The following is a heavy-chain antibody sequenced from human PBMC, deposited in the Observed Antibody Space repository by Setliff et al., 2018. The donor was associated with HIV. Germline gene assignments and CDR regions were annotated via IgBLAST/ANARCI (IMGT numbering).Heavy chain of an antibody. CDR3: ARVGFSSRHTGDFFDS. J-gene: IGHJ4*02. CDR2: ISGDNGDT. V-gene: IGHV1-18*01. D-gene: IGHD5-18*01. CDR1: GYTFSNYG. Sequence: ASVKVSCKASGYTFSNYGISWLRQAPGQGPEWMGWISGDNGDTNYAQKFQGRVTITADESTTTAYMELNSLTSEDTALYYCARVGFSSRHTGDFFDSWGQGTLVTVSS.